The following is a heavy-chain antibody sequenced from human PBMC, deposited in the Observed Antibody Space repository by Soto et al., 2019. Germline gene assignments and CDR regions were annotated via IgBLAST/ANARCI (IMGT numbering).Heavy chain of an antibody. J-gene: IGHJ4*02. CDR3: AIESYSGRARIDC. CDR1: GYTFISHG. V-gene: IGHV1-18*01. CDR2: ISAYSGHK. D-gene: IGHD1-26*01. Sequence: QVQLVQSGAEVKKPGASVKVSCKTSGYTFISHGISWLRQAPGQGLERMGWISAYSGHKKYAQKVQDRATMTTDTYKSRAYMEVRSQSSDDTAVYDCAIESYSGRARIDCWGQGTLVTVSS.